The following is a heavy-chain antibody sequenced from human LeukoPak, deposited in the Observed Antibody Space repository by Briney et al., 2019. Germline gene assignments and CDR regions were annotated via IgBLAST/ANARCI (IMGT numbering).Heavy chain of an antibody. J-gene: IGHJ4*02. V-gene: IGHV1-18*01. D-gene: IGHD6-19*01. Sequence: GASVKVSCKASPDTFTRYGITWVRQAPGQGLEWMGWIRAYNGDTNYAQRVQGRVTMTAERATNTAYRGLRGLTFDDTAVFYCATTTATSGSSLYWGQGTLVNVAS. CDR2: IRAYNGDT. CDR3: ATTTATSGSSLY. CDR1: PDTFTRYG.